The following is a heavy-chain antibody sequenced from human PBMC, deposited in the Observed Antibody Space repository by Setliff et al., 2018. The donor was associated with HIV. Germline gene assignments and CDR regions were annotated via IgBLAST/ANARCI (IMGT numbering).Heavy chain of an antibody. CDR2: IYYSGST. CDR1: GGSISSYY. D-gene: IGHD2-15*01. CDR3: AREGGVDLPTMDV. Sequence: WETLSLTCTVSGGSISSYYWSWIRQPPGKGLEWSGYIYYSGSTSYNPPLKGRVTISVDTSKKHYSLKLRSVTAADTAVYYCAREGGVDLPTMDVWGKGTTVTVSS. J-gene: IGHJ6*03. V-gene: IGHV4-59*01.